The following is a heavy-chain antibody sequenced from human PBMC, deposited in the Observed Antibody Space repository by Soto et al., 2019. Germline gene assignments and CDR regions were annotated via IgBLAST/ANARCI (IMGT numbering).Heavy chain of an antibody. CDR3: ARGQSSSWYYYSGMAV. CDR1: GYTFTRYD. V-gene: IGHV1-8*01. J-gene: IGHJ6*02. CDR2: MNPNSGNT. D-gene: IGHD6-13*01. Sequence: ASWKVSCRASGYTFTRYDINWVRQATGQGLEWMGWMNPNSGNTGYAQKFQGRVTMTRNTSISTAYMELSSLRSEDTAVYYCARGQSSSWYYYSGMAVWGQGTTVTVSS.